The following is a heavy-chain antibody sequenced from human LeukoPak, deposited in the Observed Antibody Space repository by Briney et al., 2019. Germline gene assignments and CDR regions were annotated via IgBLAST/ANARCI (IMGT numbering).Heavy chain of an antibody. Sequence: GGSLRLSCAASGFTFSNFWIYWVRHAPGKGLVWVSRIKSDGSETLYADSVKGRFTISRDNAKNTLYLQMNSLRAEDSAVYYCARVRMGDDFNPFDYWGQGTLVTVSS. V-gene: IGHV3-74*01. CDR3: ARVRMGDDFNPFDY. CDR2: IKSDGSET. J-gene: IGHJ4*02. D-gene: IGHD3-16*01. CDR1: GFTFSNFW.